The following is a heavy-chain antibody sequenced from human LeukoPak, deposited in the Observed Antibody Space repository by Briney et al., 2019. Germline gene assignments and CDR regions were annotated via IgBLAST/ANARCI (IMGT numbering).Heavy chain of an antibody. CDR2: IYYSGST. D-gene: IGHD1-26*01. CDR3: ASSKWELSFDY. J-gene: IGHJ4*02. CDR1: GGSISSYY. V-gene: IGHV4-59*01. Sequence: PSETLSLTCTVSGGSISSYYWSWIRQPPGKGLEWIGYIYYSGSTNYNPPLKSRVTISVDTSKNQFSLKLSSVTAADTAVYYCASSKWELSFDYWGQGTLVTVSS.